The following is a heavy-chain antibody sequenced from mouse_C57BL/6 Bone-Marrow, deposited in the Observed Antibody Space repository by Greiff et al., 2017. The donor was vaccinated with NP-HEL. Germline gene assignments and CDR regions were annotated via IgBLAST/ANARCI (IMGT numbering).Heavy chain of an antibody. CDR1: GFSLTSYG. Sequence: VQLQESGPGLVQPSQSLSITCTVSGFSLTSYGVHWVRQSPGKGLEWLGVIWSGGSTDYNAAFISRLSISKDNSKSQVFFKMNSLQADDTAIYYCASIWLRRDYAMDYWGQGTSVTVSS. CDR2: IWSGGST. V-gene: IGHV2-2*01. J-gene: IGHJ4*01. D-gene: IGHD2-2*01. CDR3: ASIWLRRDYAMDY.